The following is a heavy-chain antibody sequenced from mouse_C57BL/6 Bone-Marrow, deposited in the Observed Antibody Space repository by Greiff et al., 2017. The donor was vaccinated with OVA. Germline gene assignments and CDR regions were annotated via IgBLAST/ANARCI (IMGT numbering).Heavy chain of an antibody. CDR3: AGGFDYGGFAY. CDR2: IDPSDSYT. Sequence: QVQLKQPGAELVKPGASVKLSCKASGYTFTSYWMQWVKQRPGQGLEWIGEIDPSDSYTNYNQKFKGKATLTVDTSSSTAYMQLSSLTSEDSAVYYCAGGFDYGGFAYWGQGTLVTVSA. D-gene: IGHD1-1*01. CDR1: GYTFTSYW. V-gene: IGHV1-50*01. J-gene: IGHJ3*01.